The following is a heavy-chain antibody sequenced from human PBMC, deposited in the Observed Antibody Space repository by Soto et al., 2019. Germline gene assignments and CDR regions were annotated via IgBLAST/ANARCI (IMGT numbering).Heavy chain of an antibody. D-gene: IGHD3-16*02. V-gene: IGHV3-21*01. CDR1: GFTFSSYS. J-gene: IGHJ4*02. Sequence: EVQLVESGGGLVKPGGSLRLSCAASGFTFSSYSMNWVRQAPGKGLEWVSSISSSSSYIYYADSVKGRFTISRDNAKNSLYLQMNSLRAEDTAVYYCATHRTLGGVIVYFDYWGQGTLVTVSS. CDR2: ISSSSSYI. CDR3: ATHRTLGGVIVYFDY.